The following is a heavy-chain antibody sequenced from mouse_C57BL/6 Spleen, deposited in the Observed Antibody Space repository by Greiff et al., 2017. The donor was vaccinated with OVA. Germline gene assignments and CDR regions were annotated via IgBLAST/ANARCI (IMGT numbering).Heavy chain of an antibody. J-gene: IGHJ3*01. CDR1: GYTFTSYW. Sequence: QVQLQQPRTELVKPGASVKLSCKASGYTFTSYWMHWVKQRPGQGLEWIGNINPSNGGTNYNEKFQSKATLTVDKSSSTAYMQLSSLTSEDSAVYYCARERAYFAWFAYWGQGTLVTVSA. CDR2: INPSNGGT. CDR3: ARERAYFAWFAY. D-gene: IGHD2-10*01. V-gene: IGHV1-53*01.